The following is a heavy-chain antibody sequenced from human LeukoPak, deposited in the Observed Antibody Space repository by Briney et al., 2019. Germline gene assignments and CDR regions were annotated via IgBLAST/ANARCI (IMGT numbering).Heavy chain of an antibody. J-gene: IGHJ4*02. CDR3: ARGGWYFGY. CDR2: ISYDGSNK. D-gene: IGHD6-19*01. Sequence: GGSLRLSCAASGFTFSSYAMHWVRQAPGKGLEWVAVISYDGSNKYYADSVKGRFTISRDNAKNSLYLQMNSLRAEDTAVYYCARGGWYFGYWGQGTLVTVSS. V-gene: IGHV3-30*04. CDR1: GFTFSSYA.